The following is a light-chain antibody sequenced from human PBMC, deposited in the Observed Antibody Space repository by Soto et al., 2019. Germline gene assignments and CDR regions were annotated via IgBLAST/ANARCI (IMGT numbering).Light chain of an antibody. CDR3: AAWDDRLSGYG. CDR2: SDN. Sequence: QSVLTQPPSTSGTPGQRVTISCSGDSSNIAKNYVYWYQQVPGMAPKLLIYSDNQRPSGVPDRFSGSKSGTSASLAISGLRSEDEADYYCAAWDDRLSGYGFGGGTKGPVL. J-gene: IGLJ1*01. CDR1: SSNIAKNY. V-gene: IGLV1-47*02.